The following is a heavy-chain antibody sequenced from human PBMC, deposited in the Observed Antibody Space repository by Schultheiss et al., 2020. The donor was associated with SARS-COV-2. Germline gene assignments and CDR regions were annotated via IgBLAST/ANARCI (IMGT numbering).Heavy chain of an antibody. V-gene: IGHV3-15*07. CDR1: GGSFSGYY. Sequence: ETLSLTCAVYGGSFSGYYWSWIRQPPGKGLEWVGRIKSKTDGGTTDYAAPVKGRFTISRDDSKNTLFLQMNSLKTEDTAVYYCTTDINPFGDYAVLDYYYYMDVWGKGTTVTVSS. CDR2: IKSKTDGGTT. CDR3: TTDINPFGDYAVLDYYYYMDV. J-gene: IGHJ6*03. D-gene: IGHD4-17*01.